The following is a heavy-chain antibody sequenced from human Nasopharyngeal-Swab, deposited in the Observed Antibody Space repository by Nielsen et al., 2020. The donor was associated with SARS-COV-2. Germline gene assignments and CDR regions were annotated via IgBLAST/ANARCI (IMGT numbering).Heavy chain of an antibody. V-gene: IGHV2-5*02. J-gene: IGHJ6*03. CDR3: AHITRGLERDTIFGVPLASLSYYYMDV. D-gene: IGHD3-3*01. CDR2: IYWDDDK. CDR1: GFSLPTSGVG. Sequence: SGPTLVKPTQTLTLTCSFPGFSLPTSGVGLAWIRQPPGKALEWLALIYWDDDKRYNPSLKTRLTITKDTSKDQVVLTLTNMGPVDSGTYYCAHITRGLERDTIFGVPLASLSYYYMDVWGKGTTVTVS.